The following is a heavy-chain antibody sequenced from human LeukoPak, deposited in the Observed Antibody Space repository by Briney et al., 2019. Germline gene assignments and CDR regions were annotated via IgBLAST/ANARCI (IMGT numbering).Heavy chain of an antibody. CDR2: VGHSGSA. V-gene: IGHV4-34*01. J-gene: IGHJ4*01. D-gene: IGHD6-13*01. Sequence: PSETLSLTCAVSGGSFSAFFWRWIRQPPGKGLEWIGDVGHSGSADYNPSLKSRVTISVDKSKNHFSLNLSSVTAADTAIYYCARRPGIAAAEWGQGTLVTVSS. CDR3: ARRPGIAAAE. CDR1: GGSFSAFF.